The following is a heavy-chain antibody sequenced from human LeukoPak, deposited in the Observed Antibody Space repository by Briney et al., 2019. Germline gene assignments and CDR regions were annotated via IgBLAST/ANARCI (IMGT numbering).Heavy chain of an antibody. D-gene: IGHD3-10*01. CDR2: INPNSGGT. CDR1: GYTFTGYY. CDR3: ARDRSLLWFGEFISWFDP. J-gene: IGHJ5*02. Sequence: ASVKVSCKASGYTFTGYYMHWVRQAPGQGLEWMGWINPNSGGTNYAQKFQGRVTMTRDTSISTAYMELSRLRSDDTDVYYCARDRSLLWFGEFISWFDPWGQGTLVTVSS. V-gene: IGHV1-2*02.